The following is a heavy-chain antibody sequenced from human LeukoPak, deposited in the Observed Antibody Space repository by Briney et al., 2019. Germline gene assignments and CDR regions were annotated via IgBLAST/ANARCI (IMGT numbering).Heavy chain of an antibody. CDR2: INSDGSST. V-gene: IGHV3-74*01. J-gene: IGHJ3*02. CDR1: GFTVSSNY. CDR3: SRDIGDAFDI. Sequence: SGGSLRLSCAASGFTVSSNYMSWVRQAPGKGLVWVSRINSDGSSTSYADSVKGRFTISRDNAKNMLHLQMNSLRAEDTANYYCSRDIGDAFDIWGPGTMVTVSS. D-gene: IGHD2-15*01.